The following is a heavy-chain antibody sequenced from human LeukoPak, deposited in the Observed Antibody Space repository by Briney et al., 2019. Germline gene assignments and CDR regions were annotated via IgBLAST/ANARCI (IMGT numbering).Heavy chain of an antibody. CDR1: GGSFSGYY. D-gene: IGHD6-19*01. CDR3: ARVRRTVAHFDY. Sequence: PSETLSLTCAVYGGSFSGYYWSWLRQPPGKGLEWIGEINHSGSTNYNPSLKSRVTISVDTSKNQFSLKLSSVTAADTAVYHCARVRRTVAHFDYWGQGTLVTVSS. J-gene: IGHJ4*02. CDR2: INHSGST. V-gene: IGHV4-34*01.